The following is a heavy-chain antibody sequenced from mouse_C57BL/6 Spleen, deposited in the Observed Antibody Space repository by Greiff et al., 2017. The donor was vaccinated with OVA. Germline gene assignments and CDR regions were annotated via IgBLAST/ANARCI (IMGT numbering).Heavy chain of an antibody. J-gene: IGHJ2*01. V-gene: IGHV1-81*01. CDR3: ARGGDDSYFDY. CDR1: GYTFTSYG. CDR2: IYPRSGNT. Sequence: QVQLQQSGAELARPGASVKLSCTASGYTFTSYGISWVKQRTGQGLEWIGEIYPRSGNTYSNEKCKGKVTLTADKSSSTAYMELRSLTSEDSAVYFCARGGDDSYFDYWGQGTTLTVSS. D-gene: IGHD2-4*01.